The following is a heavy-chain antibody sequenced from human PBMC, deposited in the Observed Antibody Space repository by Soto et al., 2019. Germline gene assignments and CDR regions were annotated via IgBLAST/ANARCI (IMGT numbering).Heavy chain of an antibody. Sequence: PSETLSLTCTVSGGSISSGDYYWGWIRQPPGKGLEWIGYIYYSGSTYYNPSLKSRVTISVDTTKNQSPLKLSSVPAADTAVYYCAREQHQARTKRFDPWGRGTLVTVSS. D-gene: IGHD2-2*01. CDR3: AREQHQARTKRFDP. CDR2: IYYSGST. V-gene: IGHV4-30-4*02. CDR1: GGSISSGDYY. J-gene: IGHJ5*02.